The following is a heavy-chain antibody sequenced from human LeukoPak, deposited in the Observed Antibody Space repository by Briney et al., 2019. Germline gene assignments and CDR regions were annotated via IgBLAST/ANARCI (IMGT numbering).Heavy chain of an antibody. CDR3: ARELDDERFDF. V-gene: IGHV3-21*01. CDR2: ISSSSYYI. Sequence: KPGGSLRLSCAASGFTFSTFTINPVRQAPGEGVEWVSSISSSSYYIYHADSVKGRFTISRDNARSSLYLQMNSLRAEDTAVYYCARELDDERFDFWGQGTLVTVSS. CDR1: GFTFSTFT. J-gene: IGHJ4*02. D-gene: IGHD1-1*01.